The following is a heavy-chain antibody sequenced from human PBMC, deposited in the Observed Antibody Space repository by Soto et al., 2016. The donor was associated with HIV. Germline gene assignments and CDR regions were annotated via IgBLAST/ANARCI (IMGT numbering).Heavy chain of an antibody. Sequence: QVQLQESGPGLVKPSETLSLTCTVSGDSVKSHSYYWSWVRQPPGKGLEWIGYIDYSGTTYYNPLPQESTHHINRHVQESVFPETDLCDRRGHGHLYCARDPDWSSTARYGMDVWGPRVLGHRL. CDR1: GDSVKSHSYY. V-gene: IGHV4-61*01. J-gene: IGHJ6*01. CDR2: IDYSGTT. D-gene: IGHD3-9*01. CDR3: ARDPDWSSTARYGMDV.